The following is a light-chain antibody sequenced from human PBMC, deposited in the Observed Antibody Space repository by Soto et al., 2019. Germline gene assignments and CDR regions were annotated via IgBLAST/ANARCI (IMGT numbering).Light chain of an antibody. Sequence: LTQPPSVSGAPGQRVPISCTGGSSNIGSGYDVHWYQQLPGTAPKLLIYGNTNRPSGVPDRFSASTSATSASLAITGLQAEDEGDYYCQSYDNRLSGYVFGTGTKLTVL. CDR2: GNT. V-gene: IGLV1-40*01. CDR3: QSYDNRLSGYV. CDR1: SSNIGSGYD. J-gene: IGLJ1*01.